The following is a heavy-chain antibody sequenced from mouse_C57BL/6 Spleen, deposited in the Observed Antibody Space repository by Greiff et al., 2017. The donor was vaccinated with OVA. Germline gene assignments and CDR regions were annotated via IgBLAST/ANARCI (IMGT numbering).Heavy chain of an antibody. CDR1: GFTFSSYA. CDR2: ISDGGSYT. Sequence: EVKLVESGGGLVKPGGSLKLSCAASGFTFSSYAMSWVRQTPEKRLEWVATISDGGSYTYYPDNVKGRFTLTRDNAKNNLYLQMSHLKSEDTARYYCASFDGYYSWFAYWGKGTLVTVSA. D-gene: IGHD2-3*01. V-gene: IGHV5-4*03. J-gene: IGHJ3*01. CDR3: ASFDGYYSWFAY.